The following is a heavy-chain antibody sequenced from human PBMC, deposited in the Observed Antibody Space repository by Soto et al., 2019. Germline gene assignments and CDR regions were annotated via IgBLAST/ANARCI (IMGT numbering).Heavy chain of an antibody. CDR3: ASENTNYYYYYGMDV. J-gene: IGHJ6*02. CDR1: GGTFSSYA. V-gene: IGHV1-69*13. CDR2: IIPIFGTA. Sequence: SVKVSCKASGGTFSSYAISWVRQAPGQGLEWMGGIIPIFGTANYAQKFQGRVTITADESTSTAYMELSSLRSEDTAVYYCASENTNYYYYYGMDVWGQGTTVTVSS.